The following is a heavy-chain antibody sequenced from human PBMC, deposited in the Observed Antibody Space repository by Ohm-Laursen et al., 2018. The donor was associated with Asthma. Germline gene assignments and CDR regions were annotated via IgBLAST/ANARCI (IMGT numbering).Heavy chain of an antibody. CDR2: VYYSGSA. J-gene: IGHJ4*02. V-gene: IGHV4-39*01. CDR1: GGSISSTSYY. CDR3: ARLPTDYSIDY. D-gene: IGHD4-11*01. Sequence: SDTLSLTCTVSGGSISSTSYYWGWIRQPPGKGLEWVGSVYYSGSAYYSPSLKSRLTFSVDTYMNQFSLQLRSVTATDTAIYYCARLPTDYSIDYWGPGSLVTVSS.